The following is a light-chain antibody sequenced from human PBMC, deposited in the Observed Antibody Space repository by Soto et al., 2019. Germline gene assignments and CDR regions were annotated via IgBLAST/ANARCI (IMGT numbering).Light chain of an antibody. CDR2: ATY. V-gene: IGKV3-15*01. Sequence: EIVMTQSPATLSVSPGERATLSCRASQSVRSNLAWYQQKAGQAPRLLIYATYTRATGVPARFIGGGSGTEFTLTISSLQSEDFAVYYCQQYHSWPPITFGQGTRLEIK. J-gene: IGKJ5*01. CDR1: QSVRSN. CDR3: QQYHSWPPIT.